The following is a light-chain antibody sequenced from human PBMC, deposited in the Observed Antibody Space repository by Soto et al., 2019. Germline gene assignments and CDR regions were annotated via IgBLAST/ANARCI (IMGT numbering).Light chain of an antibody. CDR3: QQRNAWPRNT. Sequence: EIVLPQFPATLSLSPGDRATHSCRASQSVPSYLAWYQQKPGQAPRLLVYDISNRATGIPARFTGSGSGTDFTLTISSLEPEDSAVYYCQQRNAWPRNTFGQGTKLQI. CDR1: QSVPSY. J-gene: IGKJ2*01. CDR2: DIS. V-gene: IGKV3-11*01.